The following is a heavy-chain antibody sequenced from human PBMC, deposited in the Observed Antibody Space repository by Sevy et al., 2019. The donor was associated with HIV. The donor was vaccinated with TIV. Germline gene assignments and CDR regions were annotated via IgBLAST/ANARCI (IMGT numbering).Heavy chain of an antibody. CDR2: IYYNGHI. V-gene: IGHV4-59*08. CDR3: ADENAWGRGYS. J-gene: IGHJ4*02. Sequence: SEILSLTCTVSGGSITSLYWNWIRQPPGKGLEWIANIYYNGHINYNPSLKSRVTLSLDTSKNQFSLRLSSVTAADTAMYYCADENAWGRGYSWGQGTLVTVSS. CDR1: GGSITSLY. D-gene: IGHD1-26*01.